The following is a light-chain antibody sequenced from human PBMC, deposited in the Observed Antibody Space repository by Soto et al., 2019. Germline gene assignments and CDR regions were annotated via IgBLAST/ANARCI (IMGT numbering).Light chain of an antibody. V-gene: IGKV3-15*01. Sequence: EIVMTQSPATLSVSPGERATLSCRASESVSSNLAWYQQKPGQAPRLLIYGASIRATGIPARIGGSGSGTEFTLTISSLQSEDFAVYYCQQYDNWWTFGQGTKVEIK. CDR3: QQYDNWWT. CDR2: GAS. J-gene: IGKJ1*01. CDR1: ESVSSN.